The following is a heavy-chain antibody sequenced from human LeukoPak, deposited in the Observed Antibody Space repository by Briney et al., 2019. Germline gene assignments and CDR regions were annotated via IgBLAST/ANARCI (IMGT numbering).Heavy chain of an antibody. Sequence: ASVKVSCKASGYTFTSYYMHWVRQAPGQGLEWMGIINPSGGSTSYAQKFQGRVTTTRDTSTSTVYLELSSLRSEDTAVYYCARGHIATYYDFWSGPQRLFWFDPWGQGTLVTVSS. CDR3: ARGHIATYYDFWSGPQRLFWFDP. CDR2: INPSGGST. D-gene: IGHD3-3*01. V-gene: IGHV1-46*01. J-gene: IGHJ5*02. CDR1: GYTFTSYY.